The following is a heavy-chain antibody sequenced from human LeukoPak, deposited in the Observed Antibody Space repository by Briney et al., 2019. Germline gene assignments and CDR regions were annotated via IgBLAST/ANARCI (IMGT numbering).Heavy chain of an antibody. Sequence: PSETLSLTCTVSGGSIRSGSYYWSWIRQPAGKGLEWIGRIYTSGSTNYNPSLKSRVTMSVDTSKNQFSLKLSSVTAADTAVYYCARSTPPQYYYYYMDVWGKGTTVTVSS. V-gene: IGHV4-61*02. CDR3: ARSTPPQYYYYYMDV. CDR2: IYTSGST. J-gene: IGHJ6*03. CDR1: GGSIRSGSYY.